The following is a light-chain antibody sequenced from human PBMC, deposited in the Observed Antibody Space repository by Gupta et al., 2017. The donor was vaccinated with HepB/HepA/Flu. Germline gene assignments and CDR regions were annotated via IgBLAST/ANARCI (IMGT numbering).Light chain of an antibody. V-gene: IGLV2-14*03. Sequence: SALTPPASVSGSPGQSITISSASTSRVVGGDNFDVWYQQHPGKTPTLMIYDVSSRPAGGADRFSCSKSGNTAALTITERLEEDEDDYYCSSYTSRTSWVFGGGTKVTVL. J-gene: IGLJ3*02. CDR1: SRVVGGDNF. CDR3: SSYTSRTSWV. CDR2: DVS.